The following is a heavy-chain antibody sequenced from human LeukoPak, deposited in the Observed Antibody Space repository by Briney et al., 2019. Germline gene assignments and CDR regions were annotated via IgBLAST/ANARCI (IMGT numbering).Heavy chain of an antibody. Sequence: ASVKVPCKASGYTFTSYGISWLRQAPGQGLEWMGWISAYNGNTNYAQKLQGRVTMTTDTSTSTAYMELRSLRSDDTAVHYCARAKGDYYGSGSYDYWGQGTLVTASS. CDR2: ISAYNGNT. V-gene: IGHV1-18*01. D-gene: IGHD3-10*01. CDR3: ARAKGDYYGSGSYDY. J-gene: IGHJ4*02. CDR1: GYTFTSYG.